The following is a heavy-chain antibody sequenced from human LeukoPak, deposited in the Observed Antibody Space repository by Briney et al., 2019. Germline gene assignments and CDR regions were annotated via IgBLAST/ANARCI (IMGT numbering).Heavy chain of an antibody. CDR1: GYTFTGYY. Sequence: GASVKVSCKASGYTFTGYYMHWVRQAPGQGLEWMGWINPNSGGTNYAQKFQGRVTMTRDTSISTAYMELSRLRSDDTAVYYCAREHGYCSSTSCRDYYYYMDVWGKGTTVTVSS. J-gene: IGHJ6*03. CDR3: AREHGYCSSTSCRDYYYYMDV. V-gene: IGHV1-2*02. CDR2: INPNSGGT. D-gene: IGHD2-2*03.